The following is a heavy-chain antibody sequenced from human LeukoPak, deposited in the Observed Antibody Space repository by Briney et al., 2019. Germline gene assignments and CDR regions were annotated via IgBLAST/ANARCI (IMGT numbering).Heavy chain of an antibody. D-gene: IGHD2-2*01. CDR2: ISGSGSAT. V-gene: IGHV3-48*01. CDR3: AREYRSTISCYLSSFDY. CDR1: GFTFSIYS. Sequence: GGSLRLSCAASGFTFSIYSMSWVRQAPGKGLEWVSYISGSGSATYYAGSVKGRFTISRDNAKNSLYLQMNSLRAEDTAVYYCAREYRSTISCYLSSFDYWGQGTLVTVSS. J-gene: IGHJ4*02.